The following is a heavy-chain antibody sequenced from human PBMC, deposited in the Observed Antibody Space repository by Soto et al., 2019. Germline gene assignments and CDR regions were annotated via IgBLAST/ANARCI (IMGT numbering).Heavy chain of an antibody. V-gene: IGHV1-3*01. CDR1: GYTFTSYA. CDR3: ARDHSGSYWFDP. D-gene: IGHD1-26*01. Sequence: QVQLVQSGAEVKKPGASVKVSCKASGYTFTSYAMPWVRQAPGQRLEWMGWINAGNGNTKYSQKFQGRVTITRDTSASTAYMELSSLRSEDTAVYYCARDHSGSYWFDPWGQGTLVTVSS. CDR2: INAGNGNT. J-gene: IGHJ5*02.